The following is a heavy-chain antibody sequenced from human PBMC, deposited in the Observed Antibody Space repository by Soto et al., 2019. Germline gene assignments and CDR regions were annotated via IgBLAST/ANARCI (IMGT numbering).Heavy chain of an antibody. D-gene: IGHD3-22*01. J-gene: IGHJ4*02. CDR1: GGSISPNY. CDR3: ARLGGYFQALDS. CDR2: IYFGGTT. V-gene: IGHV4-59*08. Sequence: SETLSLTFTVSGGSISPNYWSWIRQPPGKGLEWIGYIYFGGTTMYNPSLKSRVTISVDTSKNQFSLQLTSVTAADPAVYYCARLGGYFQALDSWGQGTLVTVSS.